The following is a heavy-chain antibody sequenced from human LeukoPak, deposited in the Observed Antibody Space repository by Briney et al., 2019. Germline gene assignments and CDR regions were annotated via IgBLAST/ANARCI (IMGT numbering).Heavy chain of an antibody. CDR1: GYTFTGYY. CDR2: INPNSGGT. D-gene: IGHD3-3*01. J-gene: IGHJ6*02. Sequence: ASVKVSCKASGYTFTGYYMHWVRQAPGQGHEWMGWINPNSGGTNYAQKFQGWVTMTRDTSISTAYMELSRLRSDDTAVYYCARENQIFGVPSGDYGMDVWGQGTTVTVSS. CDR3: ARENQIFGVPSGDYGMDV. V-gene: IGHV1-2*04.